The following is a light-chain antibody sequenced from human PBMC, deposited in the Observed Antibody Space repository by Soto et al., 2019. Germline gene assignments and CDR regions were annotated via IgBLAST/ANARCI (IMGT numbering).Light chain of an antibody. J-gene: IGLJ1*01. V-gene: IGLV2-14*01. Sequence: QSVLTQPASVSGSPGQSITISCTGTSSDVGGYNYVSWYQQLPGKAPKLMIYDVTNRPSGVPDRFSGSQSGKTASLTVSGLQAEDEADYYCSSYTSSSTYVFGTGTKVTVL. CDR3: SSYTSSSTYV. CDR2: DVT. CDR1: SSDVGGYNY.